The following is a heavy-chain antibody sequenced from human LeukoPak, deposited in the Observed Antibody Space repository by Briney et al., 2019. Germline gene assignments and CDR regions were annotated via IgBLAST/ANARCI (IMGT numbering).Heavy chain of an antibody. CDR3: ARVSNSWYGYYYYYYMDV. D-gene: IGHD6-13*01. Sequence: GASVKVSCKASGYTFTGYYMHWVRQAPGQGLEWMGWINPNSGGTNYAQKFQGRVTMTRDTSISTAYMELSRLRSDDTAVYYCARVSNSWYGYYYYYYMDVWGKGTTVTVSS. V-gene: IGHV1-2*02. CDR1: GYTFTGYY. J-gene: IGHJ6*03. CDR2: INPNSGGT.